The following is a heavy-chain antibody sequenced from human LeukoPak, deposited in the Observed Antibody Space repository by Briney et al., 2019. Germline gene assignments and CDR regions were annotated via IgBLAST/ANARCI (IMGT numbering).Heavy chain of an antibody. CDR3: ARDGRYFAWLNYSDS. J-gene: IGHJ4*02. CDR1: GFTFSSYA. Sequence: GGSLRLSCAASGFTFSSYAMHWVRQAPGKGLEWVAVISFDGSNKYYADSVKGRFTISRDNSKNTLYLQMNSLRAEDTAVYYYARDGRYFAWLNYSDSWGQGTLVTLSS. D-gene: IGHD3-9*01. CDR2: ISFDGSNK. V-gene: IGHV3-30*04.